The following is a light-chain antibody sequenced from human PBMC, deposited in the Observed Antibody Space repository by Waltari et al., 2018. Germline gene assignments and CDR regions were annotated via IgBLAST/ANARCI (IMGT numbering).Light chain of an antibody. CDR3: ISYTSDATYV. CDR1: TSDVGGYYY. J-gene: IGLJ1*01. Sequence: QSALTQPASVSGSPGQSITVSCTGTTSDVGGYYYCPWYQQHPGKAPKLILYNVNNRPSGVTSRFSGSKSGNTASLTISGLQAEDEADYYCISYTSDATYVFGTGTKVTVL. CDR2: NVN. V-gene: IGLV2-14*03.